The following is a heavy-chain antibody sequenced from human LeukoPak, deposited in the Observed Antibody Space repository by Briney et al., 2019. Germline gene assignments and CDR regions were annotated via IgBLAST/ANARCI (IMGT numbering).Heavy chain of an antibody. CDR3: ARDYCSGGSCYSGAFDY. D-gene: IGHD2-15*01. Sequence: ASVKVSCKASGYTFTSYYMHWVRQAPGQGLEWMGIINPSGGSTSYAQKFQGRVTMTRDTSTSTVYMELSSLRSEDTAVYYCARDYCSGGSCYSGAFDYWGQGTLVTVSS. V-gene: IGHV1-46*01. CDR2: INPSGGST. CDR1: GYTFTSYY. J-gene: IGHJ4*02.